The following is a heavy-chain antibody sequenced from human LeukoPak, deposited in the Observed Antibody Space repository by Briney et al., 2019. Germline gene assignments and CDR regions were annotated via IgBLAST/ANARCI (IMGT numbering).Heavy chain of an antibody. V-gene: IGHV4-34*01. D-gene: IGHD6-6*01. Sequence: NTSETLSLTCAVYGGSFSGYYWSWIRQPPGKGLEWIGEINHSGSTNYNPSLKSRVTISVDTSKNQFSLKLSSVTAADTAVYYCARETQGLAIDYWGQGTLVTVSS. CDR1: GGSFSGYY. CDR3: ARETQGLAIDY. J-gene: IGHJ4*02. CDR2: INHSGST.